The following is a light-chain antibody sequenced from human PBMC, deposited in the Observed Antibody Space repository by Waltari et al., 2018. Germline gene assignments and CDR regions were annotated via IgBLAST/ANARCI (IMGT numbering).Light chain of an antibody. CDR1: RLRSYY. J-gene: IGLJ2*01. V-gene: IGLV3-19*01. CDR2: GKN. CDR3: NSRDSSGNHLV. Sequence: SSELTQDPAVSVALGQTVRITCQGDRLRSYYASWYQHKPGQAPVLVIYGKNNRPSGIPDRFSGSSSGNTASLTITGAQAEDEADYYCNSRDSSGNHLVFGGGTKLTVL.